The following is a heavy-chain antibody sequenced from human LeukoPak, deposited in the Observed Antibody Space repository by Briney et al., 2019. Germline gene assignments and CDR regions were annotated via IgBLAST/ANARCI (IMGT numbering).Heavy chain of an antibody. J-gene: IGHJ3*02. CDR1: GGTFSSYA. V-gene: IGHV1-2*02. Sequence: ASVKVTCKASGGTFSSYAISWVRQAPGQGLEWMGWINPNSGGTNYAQKFQGRVTMTRDTSISTAYMELSRLRSDDTAVYYCARESDIVVVPAASGAFDIWGQGTMVTVSS. CDR2: INPNSGGT. CDR3: ARESDIVVVPAASGAFDI. D-gene: IGHD2-2*01.